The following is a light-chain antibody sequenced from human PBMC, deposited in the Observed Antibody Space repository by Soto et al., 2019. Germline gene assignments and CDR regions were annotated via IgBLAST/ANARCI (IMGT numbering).Light chain of an antibody. J-gene: IGKJ5*01. CDR3: QQLNSYPQIT. Sequence: DIQLTQSTSFLSASVGDRVTITCRASQGISSYLAWYQQKPGKAPKLLIYAASTLQSGVPSRFSGSGSGTEFTLTISSLQPEDFATYYCQQLNSYPQITFSQGTRLEIK. V-gene: IGKV1-9*01. CDR2: AAS. CDR1: QGISSY.